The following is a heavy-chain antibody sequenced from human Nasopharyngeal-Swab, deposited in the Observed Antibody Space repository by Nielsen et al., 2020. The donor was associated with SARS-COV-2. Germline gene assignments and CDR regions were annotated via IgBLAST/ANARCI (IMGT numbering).Heavy chain of an antibody. V-gene: IGHV4-39*02. D-gene: IGHD4-11*01. CDR3: GRLTKTTVTRRLYFDY. CDR2: VSYSWPT. J-gene: IGHJ4*02. Sequence: GSLRLSCTVSGGSLSSSNYYWGWIRQPPGKGLEWIGTVSYSWPTYYNPSLKSRVTMSVDTSKNHFSLRLTSVTAADTAVYYCGRLTKTTVTRRLYFDYWGQGTLVTVSS. CDR1: GGSLSSSNYY.